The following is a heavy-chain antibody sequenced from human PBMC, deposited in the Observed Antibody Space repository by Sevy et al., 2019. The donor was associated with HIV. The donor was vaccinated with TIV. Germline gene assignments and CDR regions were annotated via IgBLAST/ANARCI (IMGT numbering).Heavy chain of an antibody. J-gene: IGHJ5*02. CDR3: AKGFISGRGARYSGSFNWFDP. V-gene: IGHV3-23*01. Sequence: GGSLRLSCAASGFTFSSYAMSWVRQAPGKGLEWVSAISGSGGSTYYADSVKGRFNISRDNSKNTLYLQMNSLRAEDTAVYYCAKGFISGRGARYSGSFNWFDPWGQGTLVTVSS. D-gene: IGHD1-26*01. CDR2: ISGSGGST. CDR1: GFTFSSYA.